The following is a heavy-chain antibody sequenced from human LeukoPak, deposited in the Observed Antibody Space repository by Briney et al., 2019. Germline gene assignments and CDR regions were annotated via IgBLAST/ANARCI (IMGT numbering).Heavy chain of an antibody. CDR3: ARDAQACIGYNCYSWRADC. J-gene: IGHJ4*02. V-gene: IGHV3-21*01. CDR2: ISSSSSYI. D-gene: IGHD2-15*01. CDR1: GFTFSSYS. Sequence: GGSLRLSCAASGFTFSSYSMNWVRQAPGKGLDWVSSISSSSSYIYYADSVKGRFTISRDNAKNSLYLQMNSLRAEDTAVYYCARDAQACIGYNCYSWRADCWGQGTLVTVSS.